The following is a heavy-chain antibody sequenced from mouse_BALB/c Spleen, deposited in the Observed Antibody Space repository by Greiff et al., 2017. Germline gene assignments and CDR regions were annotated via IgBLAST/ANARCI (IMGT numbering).Heavy chain of an antibody. CDR2: IDPENGNT. Sequence: EVQLQQSGAELVRPGALVKLSCKASGFNIKDYYMHWVKQRPEQGLEWIGWIDPENGNTIYDPKFQGKASITADTSSNTAYLQLSSLTSEDTAVYYCARWGVRQWGYFDYWGQGTTLTVSS. J-gene: IGHJ2*01. CDR3: ARWGVRQWGYFDY. V-gene: IGHV14-1*02. D-gene: IGHD2-14*01. CDR1: GFNIKDYY.